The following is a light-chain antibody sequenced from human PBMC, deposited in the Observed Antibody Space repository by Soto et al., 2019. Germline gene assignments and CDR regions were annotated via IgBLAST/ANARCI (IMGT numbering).Light chain of an antibody. CDR2: GAS. J-gene: IGKJ5*01. V-gene: IGKV3-15*01. Sequence: EIVMTQSPATLPVSPGESATLSCRASQRVSPNVAWYQQRPGQAPRLLIYGASTRATGIPGRFSGSGSGTEFTLTISSLESEDFAVYYCQQYYSWPSFGQGTRLEIK. CDR3: QQYYSWPS. CDR1: QRVSPN.